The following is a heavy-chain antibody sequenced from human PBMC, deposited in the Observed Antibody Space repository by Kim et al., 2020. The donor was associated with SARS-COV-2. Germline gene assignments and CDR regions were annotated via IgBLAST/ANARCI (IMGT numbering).Heavy chain of an antibody. CDR2: MYYEGSS. V-gene: IGHV4-59*02. D-gene: IGHD1-26*01. CDR1: GGSVSGYY. CDR3: ARLHSHKCEEFDP. Sequence: SETLSLTCTVSGGSVSGYYWSWIRQPPGKGLEWIGYMYYEGSSNYNPSLKSRLSISVDASRNQFSLNLRSVTAADTAVYYCARLHSHKCEEFDPWGQGTLVTVSS. J-gene: IGHJ5*02.